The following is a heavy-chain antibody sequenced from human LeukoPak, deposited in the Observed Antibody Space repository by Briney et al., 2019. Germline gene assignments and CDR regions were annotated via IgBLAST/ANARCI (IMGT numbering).Heavy chain of an antibody. CDR3: TSLLRLPWFGEFYDS. J-gene: IGHJ4*02. D-gene: IGHD3-10*01. Sequence: GGSLRLSCAASGFTFSKYWMDWVRLAPRQGLEWVGNVKKDGSENYYEDSLKGRFTIFRVNAKNSLYLHMMSFTADDTAILYFTSLLRLPWFGEFYDSWGQGALGSVSS. V-gene: IGHV3-7*01. CDR2: VKKDGSEN. CDR1: GFTFSKYW.